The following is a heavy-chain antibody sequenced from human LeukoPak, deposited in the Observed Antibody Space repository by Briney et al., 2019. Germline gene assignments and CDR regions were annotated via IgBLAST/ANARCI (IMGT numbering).Heavy chain of an antibody. V-gene: IGHV3-23*01. D-gene: IGHD3-22*01. CDR2: IGTSGFNT. CDR1: GFTFKTYA. CDR3: AKDLGSYYDSSGFPFDY. Sequence: TGGSLRLSCSASGFTFKTYAMGWVRQAPGKGLEWVSAIGTSGFNTYYADSVKGRFTISRDNSKNTLYLQMNSLRAEDTAAYYCAKDLGSYYDSSGFPFDYWGQGTLVTVSS. J-gene: IGHJ4*02.